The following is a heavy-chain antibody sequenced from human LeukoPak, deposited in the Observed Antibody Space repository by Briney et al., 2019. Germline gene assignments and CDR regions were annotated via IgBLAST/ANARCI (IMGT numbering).Heavy chain of an antibody. V-gene: IGHV3-33*01. Sequence: GGSLRLSCAASGFTFSSYGMHWVRQAPGKGLEWVAVIWYDGSNKYYADSVKGRFTISRDNSKNTLYLQMNSLRAEDTAVYYCGRDRYDILTGYNPLGAFDLWGQGTMVTVSS. J-gene: IGHJ3*01. D-gene: IGHD3-9*01. CDR3: GRDRYDILTGYNPLGAFDL. CDR1: GFTFSSYG. CDR2: IWYDGSNK.